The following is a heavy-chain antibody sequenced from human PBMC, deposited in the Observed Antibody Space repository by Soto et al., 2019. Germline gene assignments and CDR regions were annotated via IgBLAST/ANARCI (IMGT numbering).Heavy chain of an antibody. Sequence: ASVKVSCKASGYTFISYGISWVRQAPGQGLEWMGWISAYNGNTNYAQKLQGRVTMTTDTSTSTAYMELRSLRSDDTAVYYCARDSLVLWFGPYGMDVWGQGTTVTVSS. CDR1: GYTFISYG. V-gene: IGHV1-18*04. CDR3: ARDSLVLWFGPYGMDV. D-gene: IGHD3-10*01. CDR2: ISAYNGNT. J-gene: IGHJ6*02.